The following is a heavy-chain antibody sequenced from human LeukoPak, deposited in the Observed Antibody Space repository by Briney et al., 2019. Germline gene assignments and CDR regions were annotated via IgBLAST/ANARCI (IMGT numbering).Heavy chain of an antibody. Sequence: GGSLRLSCAASGFTFRDAWMTWVRQAPGKGLEWVSAISGSGGSTYYADSVKGRFTISRDNSKNTLYLQMNSLRAEDTAVYYCAKDRTGRDFWSGYSYYYYYMDVWGKGTTVTVSS. CDR3: AKDRTGRDFWSGYSYYYYYMDV. J-gene: IGHJ6*03. CDR2: ISGSGGST. V-gene: IGHV3-23*01. D-gene: IGHD3-3*01. CDR1: GFTFRDA.